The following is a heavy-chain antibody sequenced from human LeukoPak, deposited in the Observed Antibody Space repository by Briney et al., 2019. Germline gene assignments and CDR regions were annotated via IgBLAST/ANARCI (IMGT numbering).Heavy chain of an antibody. D-gene: IGHD2-2*02. CDR1: GYTFTSYG. V-gene: IGHV1-18*01. Sequence: GASVKVSCKASGYTFTSYGISWVRQAPGQGLEWMGWISACNGNTNYAQKLQGRVTMTTDTSTSTAYMELRSLRSDDTAVYYCARDRGFSSYTYNWFDPWGQGTLVTVSS. J-gene: IGHJ5*02. CDR2: ISACNGNT. CDR3: ARDRGFSSYTYNWFDP.